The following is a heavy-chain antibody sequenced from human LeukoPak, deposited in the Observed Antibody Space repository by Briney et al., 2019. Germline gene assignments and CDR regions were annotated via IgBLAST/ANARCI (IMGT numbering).Heavy chain of an antibody. J-gene: IGHJ4*02. Sequence: SETLSLTCTVSGGSISSSSYYWGWIRQPPGKGLEWIGSIYYSGSTYYNPSLKSRVTISVDTSKNQFSLKLSSVTAADTAVYYCAREVAATIDYWGQGTLVTVSS. V-gene: IGHV4-39*07. CDR3: AREVAATIDY. CDR2: IYYSGST. CDR1: GGSISSSSYY. D-gene: IGHD5-24*01.